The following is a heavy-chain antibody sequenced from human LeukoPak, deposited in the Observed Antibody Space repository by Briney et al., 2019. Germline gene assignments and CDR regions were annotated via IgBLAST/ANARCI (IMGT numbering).Heavy chain of an antibody. D-gene: IGHD3-9*01. CDR1: GYTLTELS. J-gene: IGHJ3*02. V-gene: IGHV1-24*01. CDR2: FDPEDGET. CDR3: ATDQVPYYDILTGVYS. Sequence: SVKVSCKVSGYTLTELSMHWVRQAPGKGLEWMGGFDPEDGETIYAQKFQGRVTMTEDTSTDTAYMELSSLRSEDTAVYYCATDQVPYYDILTGVYSWGQGTMVTVSS.